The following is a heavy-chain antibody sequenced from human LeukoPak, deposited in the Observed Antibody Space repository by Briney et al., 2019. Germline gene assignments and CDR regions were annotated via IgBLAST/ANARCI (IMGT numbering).Heavy chain of an antibody. J-gene: IGHJ3*02. CDR2: ISGSGGST. CDR1: GFTFSSYA. CDR3: ATREVVPAAIPDAFDI. Sequence: PGGSLRLSCAASGFTFSSYAMSWVRQAPGKGLEWVSAISGSGGSTYYADSVKGRFTISRDNSKNTLYLQVNSLRAEDTAVYYCATREVVPAAIPDAFDIWGQGTMVTVSS. D-gene: IGHD2-2*01. V-gene: IGHV3-23*01.